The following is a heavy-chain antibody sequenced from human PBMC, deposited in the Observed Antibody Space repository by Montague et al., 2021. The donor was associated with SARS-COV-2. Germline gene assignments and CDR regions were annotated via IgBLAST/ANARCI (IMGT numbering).Heavy chain of an antibody. V-gene: IGHV4-34*01. Sequence: SETLSLTCAISGGSFSGYYWSWICQPPGKELEWIGEINHSGSTKYNPSLKSRVTISVDTSKNQFSLKLSSVTAADTAVYYCARKGSGRSDLAYWGQGTLVTVSS. J-gene: IGHJ4*02. CDR2: INHSGST. CDR1: GGSFSGYY. D-gene: IGHD1-26*01. CDR3: ARKGSGRSDLAY.